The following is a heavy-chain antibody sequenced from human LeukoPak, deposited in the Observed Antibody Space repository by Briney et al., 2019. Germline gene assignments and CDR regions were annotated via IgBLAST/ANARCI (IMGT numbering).Heavy chain of an antibody. D-gene: IGHD3-9*01. Sequence: GGSLRLSCAASGFTFDDYGMSWVRQAPGKGLEWVSGINWNGGSTGYADSVKGRFTISRDNTKNSLYLQMNSLRAEDTALYYCARVEYYDILTGYYNGYWGQGTLVTVSS. J-gene: IGHJ4*02. CDR1: GFTFDDYG. CDR3: ARVEYYDILTGYYNGY. CDR2: INWNGGST. V-gene: IGHV3-20*04.